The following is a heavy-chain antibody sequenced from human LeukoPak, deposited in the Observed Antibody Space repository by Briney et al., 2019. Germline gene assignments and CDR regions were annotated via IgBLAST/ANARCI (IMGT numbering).Heavy chain of an antibody. CDR3: ARGNSSGYHYRDYFDY. CDR1: GDSIRSTTYY. CDR2: IYYSGNT. J-gene: IGHJ4*02. V-gene: IGHV4-39*07. D-gene: IGHD3-22*01. Sequence: PSETLSLTCSVSGDSIRSTTYYWGWIRQPPGKGLEWIGSIYYSGNTYYNPSLMSRVTISVDTSKNQFSLHVSSVTAADTAVYYCARGNSSGYHYRDYFDYWGQGTLVTVSS.